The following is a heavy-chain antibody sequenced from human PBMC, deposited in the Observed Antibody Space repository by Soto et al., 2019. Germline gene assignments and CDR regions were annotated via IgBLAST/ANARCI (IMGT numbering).Heavy chain of an antibody. D-gene: IGHD3-3*01. CDR2: IYYSGST. J-gene: IGHJ5*02. CDR3: ASHYDFWSGYFFDP. V-gene: IGHV4-39*01. CDR1: GGSISSSSYY. Sequence: SETLSLTCTVSGGSISSSSYYWGWIRQPPGKGLEWIGSIYYSGSTYYNPSLKSRDTISVDTSKNQFSLKLSSVTAADTAVYYCASHYDFWSGYFFDPWGQGTLVTVSS.